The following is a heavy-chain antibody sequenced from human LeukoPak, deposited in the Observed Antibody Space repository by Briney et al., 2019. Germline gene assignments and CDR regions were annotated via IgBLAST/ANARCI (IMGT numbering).Heavy chain of an antibody. J-gene: IGHJ5*02. CDR2: INPNTGGT. Sequence: ASVKVSCKASGYAFTEYYLHWLRQAPGQGLEWMGWINPNTGGTTFPQKFQGRVTMTRDTSISTAYMELSRLRSDDTAVYYCARGNDYADYCFDPWGQGTLVTVSS. CDR1: GYAFTEYY. CDR3: ARGNDYADYCFDP. D-gene: IGHD4-17*01. V-gene: IGHV1-2*02.